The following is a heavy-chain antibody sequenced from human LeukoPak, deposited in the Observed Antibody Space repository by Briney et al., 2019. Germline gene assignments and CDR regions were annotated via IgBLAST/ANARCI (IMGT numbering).Heavy chain of an antibody. CDR3: AKSTVPDIVVVVAAPPDY. J-gene: IGHJ4*02. D-gene: IGHD2-15*01. CDR2: ISGSGGST. Sequence: GGSLRLSCAASGFTFSSYAMSWVRQAPGKGLEWVSAISGSGGSTYYADSVKGRFTISRDNSKNTLYLQMNSLRAGDTAVYYCAKSTVPDIVVVVAAPPDYWGQGTLVTVSS. V-gene: IGHV3-23*01. CDR1: GFTFSSYA.